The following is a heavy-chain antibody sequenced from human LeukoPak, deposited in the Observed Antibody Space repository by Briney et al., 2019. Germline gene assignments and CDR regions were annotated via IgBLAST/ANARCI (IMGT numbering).Heavy chain of an antibody. V-gene: IGHV4-39*01. D-gene: IGHD5-24*01. CDR1: GGSISSSSYY. J-gene: IGHJ6*03. CDR3: ARLPRWGGYIYPPPALDYMDV. CDR2: IYYSGST. Sequence: KSSETLSLTCTVSGGSISSSSYYWGWIRQPPGKGLEWIGSIYYSGSTYYNPSLKSRVTISVDTSKNQFSLKLSSATAADTAVYYCARLPRWGGYIYPPPALDYMDVWGKGTTVTVSS.